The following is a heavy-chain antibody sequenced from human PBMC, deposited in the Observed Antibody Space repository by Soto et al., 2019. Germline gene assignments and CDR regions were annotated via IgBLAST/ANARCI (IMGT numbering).Heavy chain of an antibody. CDR3: ARGTTMVRGVIKNYYYYGMDV. D-gene: IGHD3-10*01. J-gene: IGHJ6*02. CDR1: GYTFTSYD. Sequence: ASVKVSCKASGYTFTSYDINWVRQATGQGLEWMGWMNPNSGNTGYAQKFQGRVTMTRNTSISTACMELSSLRSEDTAVYYCARGTTMVRGVIKNYYYYGMDVWGQGTTVTVSS. CDR2: MNPNSGNT. V-gene: IGHV1-8*01.